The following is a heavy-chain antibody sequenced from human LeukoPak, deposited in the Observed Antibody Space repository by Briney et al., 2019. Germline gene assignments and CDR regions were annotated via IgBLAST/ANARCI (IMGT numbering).Heavy chain of an antibody. Sequence: SETLSLTCTVSGGSISSGDYYWTWIRQPPGKGLEWIGYIYYSGNSYSNPSLKSRLILSVDTSKNQFSLKLSSVTAADTAVYYCARGLGSSWYGVWGQGTLVTVSS. CDR1: GGSISSGDYY. D-gene: IGHD6-13*01. CDR3: ARGLGSSWYGV. CDR2: IYYSGNS. J-gene: IGHJ4*02. V-gene: IGHV4-30-4*01.